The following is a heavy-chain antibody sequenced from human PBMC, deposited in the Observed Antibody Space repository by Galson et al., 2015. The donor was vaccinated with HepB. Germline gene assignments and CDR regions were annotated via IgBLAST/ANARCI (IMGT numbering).Heavy chain of an antibody. CDR2: ISGSGGST. D-gene: IGHD2-15*01. CDR3: AKDHRYCSGGNCFHRDAFDI. Sequence: SLRLSCAASGFTFSSYAMSWVRQAPGKGLEWVSAISGSGGSTYYADSVKGRFTISRDNSKNTLYLQMNSLRAEDTAVYYCAKDHRYCSGGNCFHRDAFDIWGQGTMVTVSS. V-gene: IGHV3-23*01. J-gene: IGHJ3*02. CDR1: GFTFSSYA.